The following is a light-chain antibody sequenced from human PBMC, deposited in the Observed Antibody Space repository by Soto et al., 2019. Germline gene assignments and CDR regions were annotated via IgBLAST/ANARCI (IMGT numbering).Light chain of an antibody. CDR2: YDS. CDR1: NIGSKS. J-gene: IGLJ2*01. V-gene: IGLV3-21*04. Sequence: SYELTQPPSVSVAPGKTARITCGGNNIGSKSVHWYQQKPGQAPVLVIYYDSDRPSGIPERFSGSNSGNTATLTISRVEAGDEADYYCQVWDSSSDHPGVFGGGTKLTLL. CDR3: QVWDSSSDHPGV.